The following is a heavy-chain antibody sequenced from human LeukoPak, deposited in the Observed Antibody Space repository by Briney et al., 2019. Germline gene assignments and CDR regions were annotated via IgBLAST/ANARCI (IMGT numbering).Heavy chain of an antibody. Sequence: PGGSLRLSCAASGFTFSSYSMNWVRQAPGKGLEWVSSISSSRSYIYYADSVKGRFTTSRDNAKNSLYLQMNSLRAEDTAIYYCARVSYVRGVTVYYFDHWGQGTLVTVSS. D-gene: IGHD3-10*02. CDR2: ISSSRSYI. CDR3: ARVSYVRGVTVYYFDH. V-gene: IGHV3-21*01. CDR1: GFTFSSYS. J-gene: IGHJ4*02.